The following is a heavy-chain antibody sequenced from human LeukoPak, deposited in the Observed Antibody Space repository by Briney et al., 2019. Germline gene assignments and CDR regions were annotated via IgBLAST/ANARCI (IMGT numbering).Heavy chain of an antibody. CDR1: GGSISSSSYY. J-gene: IGHJ4*02. V-gene: IGHV4-39*07. Sequence: PSETLSLTCTVSGGSISSSSYYWGWIRQPPGKGLEWIGSIYYSGSTYYNPSLKSRVTISVDTSKNQFSLKLSSVTAADTAVYYCAREAHYIPSSYYFDYWGQGTLVTVSS. CDR3: AREAHYIPSSYYFDY. CDR2: IYYSGST. D-gene: IGHD4/OR15-4a*01.